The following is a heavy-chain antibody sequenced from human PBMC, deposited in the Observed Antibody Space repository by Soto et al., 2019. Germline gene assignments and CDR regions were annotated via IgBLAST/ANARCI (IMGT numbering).Heavy chain of an antibody. CDR3: ARGHDYGDYPLDY. D-gene: IGHD4-17*01. CDR1: GFTFSSYG. Sequence: QVQLVESGGGVVQPGRSLRLSCAASGFTFSSYGMHWVRQAPGKGLEWVAVIWYDGSNKYYADSVKGRFTISRDNSKNTLYLQMTSLRAEDTAVYYCARGHDYGDYPLDYWGQGTLVTVSS. V-gene: IGHV3-33*01. J-gene: IGHJ4*02. CDR2: IWYDGSNK.